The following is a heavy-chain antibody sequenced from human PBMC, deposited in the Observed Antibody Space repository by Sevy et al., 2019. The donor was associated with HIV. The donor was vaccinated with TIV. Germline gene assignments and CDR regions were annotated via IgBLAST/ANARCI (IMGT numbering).Heavy chain of an antibody. CDR1: GFTFGDYS. CDR2: IRSKADGGTT. CDR3: TRDTSSCSSTSCYMIDDAFDI. Sequence: GGSLRLSCTASGFTFGDYSMSWFRQAPGNGLEWVGFIRSKADGGTTEYAASVKGRFTISRDDSKSIAYLQMNSLKTEDTAVNYCTRDTSSCSSTSCYMIDDAFDIWGQGTLVTVSS. J-gene: IGHJ3*02. V-gene: IGHV3-49*03. D-gene: IGHD2-2*02.